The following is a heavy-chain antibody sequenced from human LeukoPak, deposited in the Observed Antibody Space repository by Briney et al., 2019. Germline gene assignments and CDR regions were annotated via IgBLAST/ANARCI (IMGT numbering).Heavy chain of an antibody. Sequence: KYSETLSLTCTVSGGSISSSSYYWGWICQPPGKGLEWIGSIYYSGSTYYNPSLKSRITISVDTSKNQISLKLSSVTAADTAVYYCARQISGYYPDNWFDPWGQGTLVTVSS. CDR1: GGSISSSSYY. D-gene: IGHD3-22*01. J-gene: IGHJ5*02. V-gene: IGHV4-39*01. CDR3: ARQISGYYPDNWFDP. CDR2: IYYSGST.